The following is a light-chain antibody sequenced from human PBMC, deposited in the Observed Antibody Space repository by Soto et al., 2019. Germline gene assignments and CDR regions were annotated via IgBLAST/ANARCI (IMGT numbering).Light chain of an antibody. CDR3: AVWDQSLTGWV. CDR2: RDG. J-gene: IGLJ3*02. Sequence: QSVLTQPPSASGTPGQSLTISCSGSSSNIGSHFVYWYQHLPGTAPKLLIFRDGQRPSGVPARFIGSKSGTSASLAITGLRSEDEADYYCAVWDQSLTGWVFGGGTKVTVL. V-gene: IGLV1-47*01. CDR1: SSNIGSHF.